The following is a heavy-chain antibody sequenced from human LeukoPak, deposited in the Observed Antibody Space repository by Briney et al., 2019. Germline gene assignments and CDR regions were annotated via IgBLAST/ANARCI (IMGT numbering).Heavy chain of an antibody. D-gene: IGHD5-12*01. J-gene: IGHJ4*02. CDR1: GFTFSDYY. CDR3: AGGIVATIYNY. CDR2: ISSSSSYT. Sequence: GGSLRLSCAASGFTFSDYYMSWIRQAPGKGLEWVSYISSSSSYTNYADSVKGRFTISRDNAKNSLYLQMNSPRAEDTAVYYCAGGIVATIYNYWGQGTLVTVSS. V-gene: IGHV3-11*06.